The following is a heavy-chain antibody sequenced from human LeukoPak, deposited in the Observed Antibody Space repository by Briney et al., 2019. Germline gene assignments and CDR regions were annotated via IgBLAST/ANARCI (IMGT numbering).Heavy chain of an antibody. CDR2: IYHSGSP. CDR1: GGSISSLNW. V-gene: IGHV4-4*02. CDR3: ASLTVGSTSWYFDL. D-gene: IGHD2-2*01. Sequence: SGTLSLTCAVSGGSISSLNWWSWVRQPPGKGLEWIGEIYHSGSPNYNPSLKSRVTISVDKSKNQFSLKLTAVTAADTAVYFCASLTVGSTSWYFDLWGRGTLVIVSS. J-gene: IGHJ2*01.